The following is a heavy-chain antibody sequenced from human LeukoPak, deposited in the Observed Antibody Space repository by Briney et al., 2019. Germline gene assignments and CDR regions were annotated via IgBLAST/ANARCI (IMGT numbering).Heavy chain of an antibody. D-gene: IGHD6-19*01. J-gene: IGHJ4*02. Sequence: PGGSLRLSCAASGFTFSSYAMSWVRQAPGKGLEWVSAISGSGGSTYYADSVKGRFTISRDNSKNTLYLQMNSLRAKDTAVYYCAKDPIYDYWQWLDRQNYWGQGTLVTVSS. V-gene: IGHV3-23*01. CDR1: GFTFSSYA. CDR2: ISGSGGST. CDR3: AKDPIYDYWQWLDRQNY.